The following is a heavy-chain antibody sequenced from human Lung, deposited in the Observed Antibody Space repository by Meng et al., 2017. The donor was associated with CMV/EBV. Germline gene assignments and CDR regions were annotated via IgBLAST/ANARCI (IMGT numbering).Heavy chain of an antibody. J-gene: IGHJ4*02. Sequence: QVQLVRSGPEVKKPGSSVKAACKTSGGSFSTYTFSWVRQAPGQGLEWMGGLIPVLNKAKSAPRFQDRVTFTADETTTTAYMELSSLTFEGTAVYFCARGRGNQPLFDFWGQGTLVTSPQ. CDR2: LIPVLNKA. V-gene: IGHV1-69*10. CDR3: ARGRGNQPLFDF. D-gene: IGHD2/OR15-2a*01. CDR1: GGSFSTYT.